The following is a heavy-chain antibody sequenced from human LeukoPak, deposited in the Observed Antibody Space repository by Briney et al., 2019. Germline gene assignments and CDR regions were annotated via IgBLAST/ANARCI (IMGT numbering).Heavy chain of an antibody. Sequence: SETLSLTCTVSGVSISSYYWSWIRQPPGKGLEWIGYIYYSGSTNYSPSLKSRVTISVDTSKNQFSLKLSSVTAADTAVYYCARLPGQQHYFDYWGQGTLVTVSS. CDR2: IYYSGST. CDR3: ARLPGQQHYFDY. CDR1: GVSISSYY. D-gene: IGHD6-13*01. V-gene: IGHV4-59*08. J-gene: IGHJ4*02.